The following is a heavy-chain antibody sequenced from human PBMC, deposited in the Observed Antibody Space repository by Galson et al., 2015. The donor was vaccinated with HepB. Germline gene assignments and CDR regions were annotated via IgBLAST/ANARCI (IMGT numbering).Heavy chain of an antibody. CDR1: GYTFTGYY. D-gene: IGHD4-17*01. CDR3: ARVYGDLTYFDY. Sequence: SVKVSCKASGYTFTGYYMHWVRQAPGQGLEWMGRINPNSGGTNYAQKFQGRVTMTRDTSISTAYMELSRLRSDDTAVYYCARVYGDLTYFDYWGQGTLVIVSS. J-gene: IGHJ4*02. V-gene: IGHV1-2*06. CDR2: INPNSGGT.